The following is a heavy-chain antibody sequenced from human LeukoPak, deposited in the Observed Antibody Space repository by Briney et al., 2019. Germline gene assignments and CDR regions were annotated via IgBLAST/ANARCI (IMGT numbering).Heavy chain of an antibody. Sequence: GGSLRLSCAASGFTFSNYAMNWVRQAPGKGLEWVSYISSNGGSIYYADSMKGRFTISRDNAKNSLYLQMNSLRAEDTAVYYCAREWRSSTSPQGFDYWGQGTLVTVSS. CDR1: GFTFSNYA. CDR2: ISSNGGSI. D-gene: IGHD6-6*01. V-gene: IGHV3-48*01. J-gene: IGHJ4*02. CDR3: AREWRSSTSPQGFDY.